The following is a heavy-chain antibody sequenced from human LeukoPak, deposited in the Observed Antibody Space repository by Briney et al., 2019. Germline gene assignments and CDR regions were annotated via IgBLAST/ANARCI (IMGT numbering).Heavy chain of an antibody. V-gene: IGHV4-4*02. Sequence: SETLSLTCTVSGDSINSLGLWSWVRQPPGKGLEWIGEMYLSGTTHSNPSVKSRVTISIDKSKNQFFLNLSSVTAADTAVYYCAGLVGRYSSGLYYYYFDYWGQGTLVTVSS. CDR1: GDSINSLGL. CDR3: AGLVGRYSSGLYYYYFDY. D-gene: IGHD3-22*01. CDR2: MYLSGTT. J-gene: IGHJ4*02.